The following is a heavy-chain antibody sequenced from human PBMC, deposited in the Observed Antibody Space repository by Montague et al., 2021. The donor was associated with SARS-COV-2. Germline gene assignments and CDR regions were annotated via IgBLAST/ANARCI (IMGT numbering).Heavy chain of an antibody. Sequence: SETLSLTCTVSGGSISSSSYYWGWIRQPPGKGLEWIRSIYYSGSTYYNPSLKSRVTISVDTSKNQFSLKLSSVTAADTAVYYCVRARAEGYVAWTKLDAHGRPSDFASWGQGTLVTVSS. J-gene: IGHJ4*02. CDR2: IYYSGST. D-gene: IGHD3-9*01. CDR1: GGSISSSSYY. CDR3: VRARAEGYVAWTKLDAHGRPSDFAS. V-gene: IGHV4-39*01.